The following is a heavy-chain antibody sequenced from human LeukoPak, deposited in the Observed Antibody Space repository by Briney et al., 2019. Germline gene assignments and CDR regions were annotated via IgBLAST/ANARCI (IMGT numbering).Heavy chain of an antibody. CDR3: ARARASGRSGFDY. Sequence: GGSLRLSCAASGFTFSGFSMSWVRQSPTKGLEWVANIKQDGSERYYVDSVKGRFTISRDNAKNSLSLQMNNLRVEDTAVYYCARARASGRSGFDYWGQGTLVTVSS. CDR1: GFTFSGFS. CDR2: IKQDGSER. J-gene: IGHJ4*02. V-gene: IGHV3-7*01. D-gene: IGHD2-15*01.